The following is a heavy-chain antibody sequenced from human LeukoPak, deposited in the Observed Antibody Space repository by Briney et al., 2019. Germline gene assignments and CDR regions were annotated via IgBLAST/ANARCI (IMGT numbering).Heavy chain of an antibody. CDR1: GFXFSSYW. CDR3: ARPSYASGSFFDY. J-gene: IGHJ4*02. Sequence: GGSLRLSCAASGFXFSSYWIGWVRQAPGKGLEWVASINQDGSEKYYVDSVKGRFTISRDNSKNSLYLEMNSLRAEDTAVYYCARPSYASGSFFDYWGQGTLVTVSS. D-gene: IGHD3-10*01. V-gene: IGHV3-7*05. CDR2: INQDGSEK.